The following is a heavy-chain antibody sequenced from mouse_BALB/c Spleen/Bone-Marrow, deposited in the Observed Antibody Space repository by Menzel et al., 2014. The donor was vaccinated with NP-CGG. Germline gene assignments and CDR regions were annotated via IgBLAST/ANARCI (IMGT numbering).Heavy chain of an antibody. D-gene: IGHD2-4*01. J-gene: IGHJ4*01. V-gene: IGHV1S56*01. CDR3: ARKSQRAYDSMNY. CDR1: GYTFTSYY. CDR2: IYPGDFNT. Sequence: LMESGASVRISCKASGYTFTSYYVHWVRQRPGQGLEWIGWIYPGDFNTKYNEKFKGKATLTADKSSSTASMQVSSLTSEDSAVYFCARKSQRAYDSMNYWGQGTSVTVSS.